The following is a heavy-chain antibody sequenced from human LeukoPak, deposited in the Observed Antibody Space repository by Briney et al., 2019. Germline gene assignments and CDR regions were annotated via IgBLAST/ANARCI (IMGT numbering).Heavy chain of an antibody. CDR2: ISAYSGNT. Sequence: WASVKVSCTASGYTFTSYGISWVRQAPGQGLEWMGWISAYSGNTNYAQKLQGRVTMTTDTSTSTAYMELRSLRSDDTAVYYCARGSYYLWFDTWGQGTLVTVSS. CDR3: ARGSYYLWFDT. D-gene: IGHD1-26*01. V-gene: IGHV1-18*01. CDR1: GYTFTSYG. J-gene: IGHJ5*02.